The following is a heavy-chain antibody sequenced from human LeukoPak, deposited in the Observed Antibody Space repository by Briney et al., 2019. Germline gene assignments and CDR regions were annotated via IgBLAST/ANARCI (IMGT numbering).Heavy chain of an antibody. V-gene: IGHV3-33*01. CDR2: IWYDGSRE. D-gene: IGHD6-13*01. CDR1: GFSFSAYG. Sequence: GTSLRLSCAASGFSFSAYGMHWVRQAPGKGLEWVAVIWYDGSRESYTDSVQGRFTISRDNSKNTLYLQMNSLRAEDTAVYYCARSWQQLVFYFDSGGQGTLVTVSS. J-gene: IGHJ4*02. CDR3: ARSWQQLVFYFDS.